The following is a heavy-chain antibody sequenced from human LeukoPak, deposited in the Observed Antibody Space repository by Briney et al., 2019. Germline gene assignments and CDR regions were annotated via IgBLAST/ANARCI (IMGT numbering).Heavy chain of an antibody. V-gene: IGHV3-48*01. CDR2: ISSSSSTI. D-gene: IGHD4-23*01. CDR3: ARDEPADYGGNSDWFDP. CDR1: GFTFSSYS. Sequence: GSLRLSCAASGFTFSSYSMNCVRQAPRKGLEWVSYISSSSSTIYYADSVKGRFTISRDNAKNSLYLQMNSLRAEDTAVYYCARDEPADYGGNSDWFDPWGQGTLVTVSS. J-gene: IGHJ5*02.